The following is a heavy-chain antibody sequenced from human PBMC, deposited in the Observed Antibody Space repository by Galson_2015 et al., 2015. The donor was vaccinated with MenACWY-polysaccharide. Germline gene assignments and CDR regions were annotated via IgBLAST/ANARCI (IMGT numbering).Heavy chain of an antibody. D-gene: IGHD6-13*01. Sequence: SLRLSCAASGFTFSSYSMNWVRQAPGKGLEWVSSISSSSSYIYYADSVKGRFTISRDNAKNSLYLQMNSLRAEDTAVYYCAREDSRQLGLNYYYSYYMDVWGQGTTVTVSS. J-gene: IGHJ6*02. CDR3: AREDSRQLGLNYYYSYYMDV. V-gene: IGHV3-21*04. CDR1: GFTFSSYS. CDR2: ISSSSSYI.